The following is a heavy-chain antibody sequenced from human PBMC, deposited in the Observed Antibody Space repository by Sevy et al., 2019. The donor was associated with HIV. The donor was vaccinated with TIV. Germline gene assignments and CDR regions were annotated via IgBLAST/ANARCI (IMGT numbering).Heavy chain of an antibody. J-gene: IGHJ3*02. V-gene: IGHV3-21*01. D-gene: IGHD2-2*02. Sequence: GGSLRLSCAASGFTFSSYSMNWVRQAPGKGLEWVSSISGISNYIYYADSLKGRFTVSRDNARNSLYLQMNGLRAEDTAVYYCAGNNCSITNCYMGDVFDIWGQGTMVTVSS. CDR3: AGNNCSITNCYMGDVFDI. CDR1: GFTFSSYS. CDR2: ISGISNYI.